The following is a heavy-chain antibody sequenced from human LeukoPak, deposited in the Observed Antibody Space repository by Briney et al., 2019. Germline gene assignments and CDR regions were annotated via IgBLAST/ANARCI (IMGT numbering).Heavy chain of an antibody. CDR3: ARRVSMVYEYYFDY. Sequence: SETLSLTCTVSGGSISSYYWSWIRQPPGKGLEWIGYIYYSGSTNYNPSLKSRVTISVDTSKNQFSLKLSSVTAADTSVYYCARRVSMVYEYYFDYWGQGTLVTVSS. V-gene: IGHV4-59*08. CDR2: IYYSGST. D-gene: IGHD2-8*01. J-gene: IGHJ4*02. CDR1: GGSISSYY.